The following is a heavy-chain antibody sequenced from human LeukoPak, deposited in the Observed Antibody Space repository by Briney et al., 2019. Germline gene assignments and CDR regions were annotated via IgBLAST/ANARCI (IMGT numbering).Heavy chain of an antibody. V-gene: IGHV3-22*01. CDR1: GFTFIYYY. CDR2: IRNKANGGTT. J-gene: IGHJ6*02. Sequence: PGGSLRLSCAASGFTFIYYYMSGVRQAPGKGLEWVSFIRNKANGGTTEWTTSVKGRFTISRDDSKSITYLQMNSLKTEDTAVYYCTRSSRVGATPYYGMDVWGQGTTVTVSS. D-gene: IGHD1-26*01. CDR3: TRSSRVGATPYYGMDV.